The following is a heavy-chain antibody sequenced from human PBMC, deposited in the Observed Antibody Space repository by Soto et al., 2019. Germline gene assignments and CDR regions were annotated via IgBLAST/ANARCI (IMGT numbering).Heavy chain of an antibody. D-gene: IGHD3-16*02. CDR1: GFTFASYV. J-gene: IGHJ4*02. Sequence: PGGSLRLSCAGSGFTFASYVMTWVRQAPGKGLEWVSSISATGGSTYYAGSVKGRFTISIDNSKNTLYLQMNSLRAEDTAIYYCANAEHPRRSIGFDYWGQGXLVTV. CDR2: ISATGGST. V-gene: IGHV3-23*01. CDR3: ANAEHPRRSIGFDY.